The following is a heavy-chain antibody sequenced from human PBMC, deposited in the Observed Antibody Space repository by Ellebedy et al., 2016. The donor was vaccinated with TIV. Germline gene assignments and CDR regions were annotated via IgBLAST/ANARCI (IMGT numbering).Heavy chain of an antibody. CDR3: ATSYSWYFDL. J-gene: IGHJ2*01. CDR1: GGSISSRSYY. V-gene: IGHV4-39*07. CDR2: VYYSGST. Sequence: SETLSLXCTVSGGSISSRSYYWGWIRQSPEKGLEWIASVYYSGSTYYNPSLKSRVTISVDTSKNQFSLDLSSVTAADTAVYYCATSYSWYFDLWGRGTLVTVSS. D-gene: IGHD3-10*01.